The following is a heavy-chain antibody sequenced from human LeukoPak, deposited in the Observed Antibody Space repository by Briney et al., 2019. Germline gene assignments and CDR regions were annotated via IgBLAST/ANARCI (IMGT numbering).Heavy chain of an antibody. CDR2: ITPSGDST. CDR3: ARPTRGSCSLAYDF. Sequence: ASVKDSCKPSGFTFTNYHLHRVGQAPGQGLEWMGIITPSGDSTTYAQKFQGRFTMSRDASTSTLYMELSSMRSEDTALYYCARPTRGSCSLAYDFWGQGTMVTVSS. J-gene: IGHJ3*01. V-gene: IGHV1-46*01. CDR1: GFTFTNYH. D-gene: IGHD2-15*01.